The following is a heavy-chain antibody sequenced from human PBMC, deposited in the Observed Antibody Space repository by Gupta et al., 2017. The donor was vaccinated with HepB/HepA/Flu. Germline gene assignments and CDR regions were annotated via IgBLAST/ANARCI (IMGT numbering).Heavy chain of an antibody. CDR2: IRPSGVTT. J-gene: IGHJ4*02. V-gene: IGHV1-46*01. CDR1: GHTFATDY. CDR3: ARDGSKWDFDS. Sequence: QVQLVQSGAEVKKPGASVKVSCKASGHTFATDYMHWVRQAPGQGLEWMGIIRPSGVTTSYAQKFQGRLTLTRDTSTRVINMELSGLTSEDTAVYYCARDGSKWDFDSWGQGTRVTVSS. D-gene: IGHD1-26*01.